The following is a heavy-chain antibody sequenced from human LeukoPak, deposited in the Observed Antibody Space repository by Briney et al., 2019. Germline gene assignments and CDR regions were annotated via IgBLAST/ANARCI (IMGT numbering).Heavy chain of an antibody. CDR1: GFTFSSYG. V-gene: IGHV3-30*02. Sequence: GGSLRLSCAASGFTFSSYGMHWVRQAPGKGLEWVAFIRYDGSYKNSAESVQGRFTISRDNSRNTLYLQMNSLRAEDTAVYYCAKDGYSSSYAFDYWGQGTLVTVSS. CDR3: AKDGYSSSYAFDY. D-gene: IGHD6-13*01. CDR2: IRYDGSYK. J-gene: IGHJ4*02.